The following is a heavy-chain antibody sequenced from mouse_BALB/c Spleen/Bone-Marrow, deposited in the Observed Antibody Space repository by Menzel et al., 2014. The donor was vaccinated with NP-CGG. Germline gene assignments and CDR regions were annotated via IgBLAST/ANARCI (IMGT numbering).Heavy chain of an antibody. CDR2: IYPSDTYT. CDR1: GYTFTSYW. D-gene: IGHD1-1*01. Sequence: QVQLKQSGAELVRPGASVKLSCRASGYTFTSYWINWVKQRPGQGLEWIGNIYPSDTYTNYNQRFKDKATLTVDKSSSTAYMQLSSPTSEDSAVYYCTRYGNSHYYAVDYRGQGTSVTVSS. V-gene: IGHV1-69*02. CDR3: TRYGNSHYYAVDY. J-gene: IGHJ4*01.